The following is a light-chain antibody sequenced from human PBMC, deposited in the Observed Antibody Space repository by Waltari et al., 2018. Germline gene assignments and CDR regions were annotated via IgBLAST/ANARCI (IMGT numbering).Light chain of an antibody. CDR2: KAS. CDR1: QSIGNG. Sequence: DIQMTQSPSTLSASVGDRVTITCRASQSIGNGLAWYQQKPGKAPNLLISKASALESGVPSRFSGSGSGTEFTLTISSLQPDDFATYYCHQYSSFPWALGQGTKVEIK. J-gene: IGKJ1*01. CDR3: HQYSSFPWA. V-gene: IGKV1-5*03.